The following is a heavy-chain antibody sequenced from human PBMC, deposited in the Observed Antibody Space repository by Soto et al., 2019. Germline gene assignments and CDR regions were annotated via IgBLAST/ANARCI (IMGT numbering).Heavy chain of an antibody. Sequence: GESLKISCKGSGYSFTSYWISWVRQMPGKGLEWMGRIDPSDSYTNYSPSFQGHVTISADKSISTAYLQWSSLKASDTAMYYCARHRGLRFLEWLRPKTQYYYYGMDVWGQGTTVTVSS. V-gene: IGHV5-10-1*01. CDR1: GYSFTSYW. D-gene: IGHD3-3*01. CDR3: ARHRGLRFLEWLRPKTQYYYYGMDV. CDR2: IDPSDSYT. J-gene: IGHJ6*02.